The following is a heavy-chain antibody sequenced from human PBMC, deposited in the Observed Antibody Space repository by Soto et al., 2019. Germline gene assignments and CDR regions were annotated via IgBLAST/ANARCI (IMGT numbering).Heavy chain of an antibody. CDR1: GGTFSSYT. CDR3: ARVVSYYYGSGSYGPNYYYYGMDV. CDR2: IIPILGIA. Sequence: GASVKVSCKASGGTFSSYTISWVRQAPGQGLEWMGRIIPILGIANYAQKFQGRVTITADKSTSTAYMELSSLRSEDTAVYYCARVVSYYYGSGSYGPNYYYYGMDVWGQGTTVTVSS. D-gene: IGHD3-10*01. J-gene: IGHJ6*02. V-gene: IGHV1-69*02.